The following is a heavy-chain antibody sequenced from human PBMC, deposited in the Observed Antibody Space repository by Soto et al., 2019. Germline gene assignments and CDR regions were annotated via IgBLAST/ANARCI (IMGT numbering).Heavy chain of an antibody. Sequence: QVQLQESGPGLVKPSQTLSLTCTVSGGSISSGGYYWSWIRQHPGKGLEWIGYIYYSGSTYYNPSPKNRVTISVETSKNQFYLKLNYLTFADTAVYYCARVWGGYCHYGMDVWGQGTTVTVSS. J-gene: IGHJ6*02. V-gene: IGHV4-31*03. D-gene: IGHD3-3*01. CDR2: IYYSGST. CDR1: GGSISSGGYY. CDR3: ARVWGGYCHYGMDV.